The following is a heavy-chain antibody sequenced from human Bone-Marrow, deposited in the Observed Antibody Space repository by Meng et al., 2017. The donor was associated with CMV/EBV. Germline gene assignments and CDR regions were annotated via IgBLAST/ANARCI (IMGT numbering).Heavy chain of an antibody. CDR3: VGHQGGPRERVRLV. Sequence: GESLKISCAASEFIFNNYGIHWLRQAPGKGLEWLSFIDINGENRYNVDIVKGRFTVSKDKSKNTVFLQMNSLRFEDTAVYYCVGHQGGPRERVRLVWGQGTLVTVSS. CDR1: EFIFNNYG. CDR2: IDINGENR. D-gene: IGHD3-16*01. V-gene: IGHV3-30*02. J-gene: IGHJ4*02.